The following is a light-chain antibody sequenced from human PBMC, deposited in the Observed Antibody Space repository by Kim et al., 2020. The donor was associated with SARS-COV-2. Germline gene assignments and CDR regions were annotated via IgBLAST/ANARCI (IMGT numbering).Light chain of an antibody. V-gene: IGLV2-11*01. CDR1: SSDVGGYNY. Sequence: PGQSVTISCTGTSSDVGGYNYVSWYQQHPAKAPKLMIYDVSKWPSGVPDRFSGSKSGNTASLTISGLQAEDEADYYCCSYAGSYTVFGGGTQLTVL. J-gene: IGLJ2*01. CDR3: CSYAGSYTV. CDR2: DVS.